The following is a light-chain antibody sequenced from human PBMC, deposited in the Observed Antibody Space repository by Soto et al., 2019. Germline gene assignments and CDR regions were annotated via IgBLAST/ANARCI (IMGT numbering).Light chain of an antibody. J-gene: IGLJ2*01. CDR3: QSYDSSLTALV. CDR2: GNN. Sequence: QSVLTQPPSVSGAPGRRVTISCTGSSSNIGAPYGVHWYQQLPGTAPELLIYGNNNRPSGVPDRFSGSQSGTSASLAITGLQAEDEADYYCQSYDSSLTALVFGGGTKLTVL. V-gene: IGLV1-40*01. CDR1: SSNIGAPYG.